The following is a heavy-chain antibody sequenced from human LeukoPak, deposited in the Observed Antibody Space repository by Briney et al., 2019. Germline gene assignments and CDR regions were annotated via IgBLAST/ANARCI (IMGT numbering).Heavy chain of an antibody. J-gene: IGHJ4*02. D-gene: IGHD5-18*01. V-gene: IGHV1-24*01. CDR2: FDPEDGGT. CDR1: GYTLTELS. CDR3: ATDHYSYGYLMWYFDY. Sequence: SVKVSCKVSGYTLTELSLHWVRQAPGKGLAWMGGFDPEDGGTLYAQKFQGRVTMTEDTSTDTAYMELSSLRSEDTAVYYCATDHYSYGYLMWYFDYWGQGTLVTVSP.